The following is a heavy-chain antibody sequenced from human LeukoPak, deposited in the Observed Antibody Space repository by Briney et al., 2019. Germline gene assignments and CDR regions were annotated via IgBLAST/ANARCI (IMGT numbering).Heavy chain of an antibody. CDR1: GGSFSGYY. CDR3: ARGRHWYFDL. V-gene: IGHV4-34*01. Sequence: KPSETLSLTCAVYGGSFSGYYWSWIRQPPGKGLEWIGEINHSGSTNYNPSLKSRVTISVDTSKNQFSLKLSSVTAADTAVYYCARGRHWYFDLWGRGTLVTVSS. J-gene: IGHJ2*01. CDR2: INHSGST.